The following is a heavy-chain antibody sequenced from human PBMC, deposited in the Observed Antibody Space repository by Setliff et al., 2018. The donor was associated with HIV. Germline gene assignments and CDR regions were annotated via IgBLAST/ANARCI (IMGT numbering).Heavy chain of an antibody. J-gene: IGHJ4*02. CDR3: AKELAASGLGYFVS. CDR1: GFTFGDYA. D-gene: IGHD3-22*01. V-gene: IGHV3-23*01. Sequence: GGSLRLSCTASGFTFGDYAMSWVRQAPGRGLEWVSAILSTGERTFYADSVKGRFTISRDNSKNTVYLQMNSLRAEDTAEYYCAKELAASGLGYFVSWGRGILVTVSS. CDR2: ILSTGERT.